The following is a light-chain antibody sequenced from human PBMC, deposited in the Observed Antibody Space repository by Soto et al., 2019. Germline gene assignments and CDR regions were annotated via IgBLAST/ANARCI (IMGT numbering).Light chain of an antibody. Sequence: EIVLTQSPGTLSVSPGERATLSCRASQSVSSSYLAWYQQKPGQAPRLLIYGASSRATAIPDRFSGSGSGTDFTLTISRLEPEDFAVYYCQQYRRSPFTFGPGTKVDIK. J-gene: IGKJ3*01. CDR1: QSVSSSY. CDR3: QQYRRSPFT. V-gene: IGKV3-20*01. CDR2: GAS.